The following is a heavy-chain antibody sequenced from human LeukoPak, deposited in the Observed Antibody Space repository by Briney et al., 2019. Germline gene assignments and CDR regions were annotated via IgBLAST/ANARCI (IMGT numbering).Heavy chain of an antibody. CDR1: GLTFSSYV. D-gene: IGHD6-19*01. J-gene: IGHJ4*02. Sequence: PGGSLRLSCAASGLTFSSYVMSWVRQAPGKGLEWVSAISGSGGSTYYADSVKGRFTISRDNSKNTLYLQMNSLRAEDTAVYYCAKDPPRKVRAVAGESSDYWGQGTLVTVSS. CDR2: ISGSGGST. CDR3: AKDPPRKVRAVAGESSDY. V-gene: IGHV3-23*01.